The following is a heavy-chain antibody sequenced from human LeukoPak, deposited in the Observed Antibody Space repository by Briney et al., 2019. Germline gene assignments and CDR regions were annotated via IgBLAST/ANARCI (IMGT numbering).Heavy chain of an antibody. CDR1: GFNFNHYG. V-gene: IGHV3-21*01. Sequence: GGSLRLSCAASGFNFNHYGMNWVRQAPGKGLEWVSSISSSGSNIYYADSVQGRFAISRDDAKKSLYLQMDSVRAEDTAMYYCARRLDGLEGASDCWGPGTLVTASS. CDR3: ARRLDGLEGASDC. D-gene: IGHD1-26*01. J-gene: IGHJ4*02. CDR2: ISSSGSNI.